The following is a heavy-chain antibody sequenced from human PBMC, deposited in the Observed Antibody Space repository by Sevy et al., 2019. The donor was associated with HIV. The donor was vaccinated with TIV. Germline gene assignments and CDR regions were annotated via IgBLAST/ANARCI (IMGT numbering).Heavy chain of an antibody. Sequence: GGSLRLSCAASGFTFSSYAMSWVRQAPGKGLEWVSGISGSGGTTYYADSVKGRFTISRDNSKNTVHLQMNSLRAEDTAVYCCAKVPVFRQMVQYDYWGQGTLVTVSS. CDR3: AKVPVFRQMVQYDY. CDR1: GFTFSSYA. CDR2: ISGSGGTT. D-gene: IGHD6-13*01. V-gene: IGHV3-23*01. J-gene: IGHJ4*02.